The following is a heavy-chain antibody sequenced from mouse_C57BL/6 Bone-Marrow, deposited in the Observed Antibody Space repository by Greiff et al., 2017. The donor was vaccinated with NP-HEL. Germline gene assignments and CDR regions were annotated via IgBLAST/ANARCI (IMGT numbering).Heavy chain of an antibody. CDR1: GYTFTSYW. Sequence: VQLQQPGAELVMPGASVKLSCKASGYTFTSYWMHWVKQRPGQGLEWIGEIDPSDSYTNYNQKFKGKSTLTVDKSSSTAYMQLSSLTSEDSAVYYCAYYDYDEDYWGQGTTLTVSS. CDR2: IDPSDSYT. J-gene: IGHJ2*01. D-gene: IGHD2-4*01. V-gene: IGHV1-69*01. CDR3: AYYDYDEDY.